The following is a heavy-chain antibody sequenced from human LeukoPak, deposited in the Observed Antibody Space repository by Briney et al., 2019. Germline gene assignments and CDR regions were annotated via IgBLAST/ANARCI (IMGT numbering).Heavy chain of an antibody. CDR3: ARDGYSYGSPFDY. CDR1: GITLSNYG. V-gene: IGHV3-23*01. D-gene: IGHD5-18*01. J-gene: IGHJ4*02. CDR2: ISASGGTT. Sequence: GGSLRLSCAVSGITLSNYGMSWVRQAPGKGLEWVEGISASGGTTNYADSVKGRFSISRDNPKNTLYLQMNSLRAEDTAVYFCARDGYSYGSPFDYWGQGTLVTVSS.